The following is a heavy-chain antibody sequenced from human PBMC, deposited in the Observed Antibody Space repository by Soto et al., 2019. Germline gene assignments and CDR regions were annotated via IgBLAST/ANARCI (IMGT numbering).Heavy chain of an antibody. V-gene: IGHV1-18*04. CDR3: ARESREYDFWSGYHAYNWFDP. J-gene: IGHJ5*02. Sequence: ASVKVSCKASGYTFTSYGVSWVRQAPGQGLEWMGWISAYNGNTNYAQKLQGRVTMTTDTSTSTAYMELRSLRSDDTAVYYCARESREYDFWSGYHAYNWFDPWGQGTLVTVSS. CDR2: ISAYNGNT. D-gene: IGHD3-3*01. CDR1: GYTFTSYG.